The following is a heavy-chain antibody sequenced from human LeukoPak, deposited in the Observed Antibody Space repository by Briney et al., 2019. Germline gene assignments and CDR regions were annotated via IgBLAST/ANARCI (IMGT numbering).Heavy chain of an antibody. CDR2: ISGSGGST. V-gene: IGHV3-23*01. CDR1: GFTFSSYA. Sequence: GGSLRLSCAASGFTFSSYAMSWVRQAPGKGLEWVSAISGSGGSTYYADSVKGRFTISRDNSKNTLYLQMNSLRADDTAVYYCAKDRHYYDSSGYYYWNFDLWGRGTLVTVSS. D-gene: IGHD3-22*01. CDR3: AKDRHYYDSSGYYYWNFDL. J-gene: IGHJ2*01.